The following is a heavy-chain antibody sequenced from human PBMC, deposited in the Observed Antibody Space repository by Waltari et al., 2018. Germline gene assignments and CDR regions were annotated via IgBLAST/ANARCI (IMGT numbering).Heavy chain of an antibody. V-gene: IGHV1-2*02. D-gene: IGHD2-2*01. Sequence: QVQLVQSGAEVKKPGASVKVSCKASGYTFTGYYMHWVRQAPGQGLEWMGWINPNRGGTNYAQKFQGRVTMTRDTSISTAYMELSRLRSDDTAVYYCAIYCSSTSCPFDYWGQGTLVTVSS. CDR1: GYTFTGYY. CDR3: AIYCSSTSCPFDY. J-gene: IGHJ4*02. CDR2: INPNRGGT.